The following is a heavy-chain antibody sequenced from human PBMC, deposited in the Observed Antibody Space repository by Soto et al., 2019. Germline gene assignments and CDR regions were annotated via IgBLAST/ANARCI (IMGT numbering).Heavy chain of an antibody. Sequence: GGSLRLSCAASEFTFSSYAMNWVRQAPGKGLEWVSVISGGGGTTYYADSVKDRFRISRDNSKNTLYLQMNSLRVEDTAVYYCAKGKVAYDNSGLQYFYYFPMNVWGQGTTVTVSS. J-gene: IGHJ6*02. CDR1: EFTFSSYA. V-gene: IGHV3-23*01. CDR3: AKGKVAYDNSGLQYFYYFPMNV. D-gene: IGHD3-22*01. CDR2: ISGGGGTT.